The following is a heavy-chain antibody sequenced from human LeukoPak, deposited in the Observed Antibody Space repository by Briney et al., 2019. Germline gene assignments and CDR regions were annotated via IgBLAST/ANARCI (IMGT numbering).Heavy chain of an antibody. J-gene: IGHJ4*02. CDR2: IRYDGSNK. Sequence: GGSLRLSCAASGFTFSSYGMHWVRQAPGKGLEWVAFIRYDGSNKYYADSVKGRFTISRDNSKNTLYLQMNSLRAEDTTVYYCAKGFGYYDSSGPDYWGQGTLVTVSS. CDR1: GFTFSSYG. CDR3: AKGFGYYDSSGPDY. D-gene: IGHD3-22*01. V-gene: IGHV3-30*02.